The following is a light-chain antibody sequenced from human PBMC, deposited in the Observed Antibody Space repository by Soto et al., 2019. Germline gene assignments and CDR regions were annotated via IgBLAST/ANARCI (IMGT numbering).Light chain of an antibody. J-gene: IGKJ1*01. CDR3: QSNYILSWT. CDR2: SAS. Sequence: DIQVTQSPPSLSASVGDRVTITCRARQYIGNYLNWYQHKPGKAPQLLIYSASTLHIGVPSRFSGSGSGTDFTLTISTLHPDDFASYYCQSNYILSWTFGQGTKVE. V-gene: IGKV1-39*01. CDR1: QYIGNY.